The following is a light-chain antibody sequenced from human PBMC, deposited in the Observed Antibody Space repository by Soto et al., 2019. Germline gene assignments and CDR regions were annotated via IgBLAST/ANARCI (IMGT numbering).Light chain of an antibody. V-gene: IGLV1-44*01. CDR1: SSNIGINT. CDR3: AAWDDSLNGPGA. Sequence: QSALTQPPSASGTPGQRVTISCSGSSSNIGINTVNWYQQLPGTAPKLLIYSNNQRPSGVPDRFSGSKSGTSASLAISGLQSEDEADYCCAAWDDSLNGPGAFGTGTKVTVL. CDR2: SNN. J-gene: IGLJ1*01.